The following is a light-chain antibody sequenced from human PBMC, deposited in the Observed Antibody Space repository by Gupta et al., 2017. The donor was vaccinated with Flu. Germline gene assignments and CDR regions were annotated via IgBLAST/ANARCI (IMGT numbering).Light chain of an antibody. J-gene: IGLJ1*01. CDR2: DDS. CDR1: NIGDES. Sequence: TAKITWRGNNIGDESVHGYQQKPGQAPAVVGYDDSDRPSGIPERVSGSKTGDTATLTISRVEAGDEADYYCQVWDYHSDQTLYVFGTGTKVTVL. V-gene: IGLV3-21*02. CDR3: QVWDYHSDQTLYV.